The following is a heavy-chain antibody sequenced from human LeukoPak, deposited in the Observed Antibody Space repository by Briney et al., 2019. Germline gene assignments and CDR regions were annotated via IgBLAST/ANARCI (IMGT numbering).Heavy chain of an antibody. Sequence: PGGSLRLSCVDSEFSFSRDWMSWVRQAPGKGLEWVANIKEDGSEKYFLDSVKGRFTISRDNAKNLVYLQMNSLRVEDTAVYYCATDRGGGYFDYWIQGTLVTVSS. J-gene: IGHJ4*02. CDR3: ATDRGGGYFDY. CDR2: IKEDGSEK. D-gene: IGHD6-13*01. V-gene: IGHV3-7*01. CDR1: EFSFSRDW.